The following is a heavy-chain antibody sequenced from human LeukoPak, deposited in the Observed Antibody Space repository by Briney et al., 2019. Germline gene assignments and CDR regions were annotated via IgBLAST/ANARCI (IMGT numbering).Heavy chain of an antibody. D-gene: IGHD6-13*01. Sequence: SETLSLTCAVYGGSFSGYYWSWIRQPPGKGLEWVGEINHSGSTNYNPSLKSRVTISVDTSKNQFSLKLSSVTAADTAVYYCARRSSSWYGRSFDPWGQGSLVTVSS. V-gene: IGHV4-34*01. CDR3: ARRSSSWYGRSFDP. CDR1: GGSFSGYY. J-gene: IGHJ5*02. CDR2: INHSGST.